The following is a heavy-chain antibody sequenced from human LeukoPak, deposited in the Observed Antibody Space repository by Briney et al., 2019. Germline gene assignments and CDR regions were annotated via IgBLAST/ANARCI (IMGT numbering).Heavy chain of an antibody. D-gene: IGHD6-19*01. Sequence: GASVKVSCKASGYTFTSYGISWVRQAPGQGLEWMGGIIPIFGTANYAQKLEGRVTMTTDTSTSTAYMELRSLRSDDTAVYYCAREAVAGTDAWFDPWGQGTLVTVSS. CDR2: IIPIFGTA. V-gene: IGHV1-18*01. CDR3: AREAVAGTDAWFDP. CDR1: GYTFTSYG. J-gene: IGHJ5*02.